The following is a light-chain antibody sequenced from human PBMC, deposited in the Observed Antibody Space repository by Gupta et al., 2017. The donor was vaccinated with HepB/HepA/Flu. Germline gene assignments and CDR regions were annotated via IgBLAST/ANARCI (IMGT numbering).Light chain of an antibody. J-gene: IGKJ1*01. CDR3: LQDDNYPPT. CDR2: AAS. CDR1: QAIKND. Sequence: AIQMTPSPSSLSASVGDRVTITCRASQAIKNDLGWYQQKPGKAPELLIYAASSLQSGVPSRFSGSGSGTDFTLTISSLQPGDFATYYCLQDDNYPPTFGQGTKVEI. V-gene: IGKV1-6*01.